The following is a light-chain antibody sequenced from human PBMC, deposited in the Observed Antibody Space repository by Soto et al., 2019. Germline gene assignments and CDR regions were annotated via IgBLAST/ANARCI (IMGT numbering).Light chain of an antibody. J-gene: IGLJ2*01. Sequence: QSALTQPASVSGSPGQSITISCTETSSDFGGYNYVSWYQQHPGKAPKLMIYEVSNRPSGVSNRFSGSKSGNTASLTISGLQAEDEADYYCTSYSSSGTRLFGGGTKLTVL. CDR3: TSYSSSGTRL. V-gene: IGLV2-14*01. CDR2: EVS. CDR1: SSDFGGYNY.